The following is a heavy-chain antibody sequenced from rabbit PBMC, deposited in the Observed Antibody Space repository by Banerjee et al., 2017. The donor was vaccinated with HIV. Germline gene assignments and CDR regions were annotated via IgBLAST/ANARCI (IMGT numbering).Heavy chain of an antibody. D-gene: IGHD6-1*01. Sequence: QSLEESGGDLVKPGASLTLTCTASGFSFSNSYQMCWFRQAPGKGLEWIACIYTSSGTTYYASWAKGRFTISKTSSTTVTLQMTSLTAADTATYFCARRSGATGYGHFDLWGPGTLVTVS. J-gene: IGHJ4*01. V-gene: IGHV1S40*01. CDR2: IYTSSGTT. CDR3: ARRSGATGYGHFDL. CDR1: GFSFSNSYQ.